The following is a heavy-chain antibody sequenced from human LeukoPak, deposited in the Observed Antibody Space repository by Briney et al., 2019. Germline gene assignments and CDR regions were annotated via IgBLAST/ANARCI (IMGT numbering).Heavy chain of an antibody. J-gene: IGHJ4*02. CDR2: IKQDGSEK. D-gene: IGHD2-15*01. CDR1: GFTFSNAW. V-gene: IGHV3-7*03. Sequence: GGSLRLSCAASGFTFSNAWMNWVRQAPGKGLEWVANIKQDGSEKYYVDSVKGRFTISRDNAKKSLYLQMNSLRAEDTAVYYCATDIVLVVAAVHWGQGTLVTVSS. CDR3: ATDIVLVVAAVH.